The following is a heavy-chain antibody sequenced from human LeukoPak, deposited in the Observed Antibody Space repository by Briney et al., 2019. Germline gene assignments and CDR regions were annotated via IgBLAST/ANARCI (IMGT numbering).Heavy chain of an antibody. CDR1: GFSLRTSGVG. CDR2: IYWNDDK. Sequence: ESGHTLVKPTQPLTLTCTFSGFSLRTSGVGVGWIRQPPGQALEWLALIYWNDDKRYSPSLKSRLTITKDTSKNQVVLTMTNMDPVDTATYYCAHRPDYGDFAEYWGQGTLVTVSS. V-gene: IGHV2-5*01. D-gene: IGHD4-17*01. CDR3: AHRPDYGDFAEY. J-gene: IGHJ4*02.